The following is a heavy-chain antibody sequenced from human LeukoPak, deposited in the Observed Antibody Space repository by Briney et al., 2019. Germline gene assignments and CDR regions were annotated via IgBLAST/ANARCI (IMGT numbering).Heavy chain of an antibody. CDR3: AKGTIAICYCPCDC. D-gene: IGHD2-21*01. J-gene: IGHJ4*02. Sequence: HSGGSLRLSCAASRFTFSSYAMSWVRQAPGKGLEWVSSISGSGDTTYYADSVKGRFTISRDNSKNTLYLQMNSLGVEDTAVYHCAKGTIAICYCPCDCWGQGTLVTVSS. CDR2: ISGSGDTT. CDR1: RFTFSSYA. V-gene: IGHV3-23*01.